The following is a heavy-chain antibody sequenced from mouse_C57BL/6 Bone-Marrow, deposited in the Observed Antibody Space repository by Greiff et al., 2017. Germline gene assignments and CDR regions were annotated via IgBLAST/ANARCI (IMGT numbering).Heavy chain of an antibody. CDR1: GFNIKDDY. Sequence: VQLKQSGAELVRPGASVKLSCTASGFNIKDDYMHWVKQRPEQGLEWIGWIDPENGDTEYASKFQGKATITADTSSNTAYLQLSSLTSEDTAVYYCTGSYYYGSSWYFDVWGTGTTVTVSS. CDR3: TGSYYYGSSWYFDV. D-gene: IGHD1-1*01. V-gene: IGHV14-4*01. J-gene: IGHJ1*03. CDR2: IDPENGDT.